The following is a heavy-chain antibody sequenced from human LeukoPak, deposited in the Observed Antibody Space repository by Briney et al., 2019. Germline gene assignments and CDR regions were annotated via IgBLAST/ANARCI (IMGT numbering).Heavy chain of an antibody. J-gene: IGHJ4*02. CDR1: GFTFSSYD. CDR3: ANHRVGDYYDSSGKYYFDY. D-gene: IGHD3-22*01. Sequence: GGSLRLSYAAFGFTFSSYDMSWVRQAPGKGLEWVSSFSGRGGGTFYTDSVKGRFTISRDNSKNTLYLQMNSLRAEDTAVYYCANHRVGDYYDSSGKYYFDYWGQGTLVTVSS. CDR2: FSGRGGGT. V-gene: IGHV3-23*01.